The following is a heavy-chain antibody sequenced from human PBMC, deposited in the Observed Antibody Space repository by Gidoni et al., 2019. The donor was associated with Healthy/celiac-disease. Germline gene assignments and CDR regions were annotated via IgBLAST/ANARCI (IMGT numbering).Heavy chain of an antibody. CDR1: GGSISSSSYY. CDR3: ARQRFLRTGFDY. V-gene: IGHV4-39*01. CDR2: IYYSGST. J-gene: IGHJ4*02. D-gene: IGHD3-3*01. Sequence: QLQLQESGPGLVKPSETLSLTCTVSGGSISSSSYYWGWIRQPPGKGLEWIGSIYYSGSTYYNPSLKRRFTISVDTSKNQFSLKLSSVTAADTAVYYCARQRFLRTGFDYWGQGTLVTVSS.